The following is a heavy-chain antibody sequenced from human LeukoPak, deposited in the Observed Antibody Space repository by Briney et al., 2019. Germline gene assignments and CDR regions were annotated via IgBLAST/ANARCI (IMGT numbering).Heavy chain of an antibody. V-gene: IGHV3-33*08. Sequence: GGSLRLSCAASGFTVSSNYMSWVRQAPGKGLEWVAVIWYDGSNKYYADSVKGRFTISRDNSKNTLYLQMNSLRAEDTAVYYCATGYYDSSGYHWGQGTLVTVSS. J-gene: IGHJ4*02. CDR3: ATGYYDSSGYH. CDR1: GFTVSSNY. D-gene: IGHD3-22*01. CDR2: IWYDGSNK.